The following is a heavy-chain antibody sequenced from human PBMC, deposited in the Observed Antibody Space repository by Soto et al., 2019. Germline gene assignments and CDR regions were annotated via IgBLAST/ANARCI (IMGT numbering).Heavy chain of an antibody. CDR3: ARGYREVVRGVIGWLDL. CDR2: ISAYNGNT. V-gene: IGHV1-18*03. D-gene: IGHD3-10*01. Sequence: QVQLVQSGVEVKKPGASVKVSCKASGYTFTAFGFSWVRQAPGQGLEWVGWISAYNGNTDYAQKFQGRVTMTTDNPPNTAYIELGSLRYDDMTVYYGARGYREVVRGVIGWLDLWGQGTLVDVSS. J-gene: IGHJ5*02. CDR1: GYTFTAFG.